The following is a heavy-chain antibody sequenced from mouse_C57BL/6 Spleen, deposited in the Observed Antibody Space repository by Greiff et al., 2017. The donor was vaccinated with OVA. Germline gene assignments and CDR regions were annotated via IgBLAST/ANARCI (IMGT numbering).Heavy chain of an antibody. J-gene: IGHJ3*01. V-gene: IGHV1-72*01. Sequence: QVQLKQPGAELVKPGASVKLSCKASGYTFTSYWMHWVKQRPGRGLEWIGRIDPNSGGTKYNEKFKSKATLTVAKPSSTAYMQLSSLTSDDSAVYYCARCGYYYGAWFAYWGQGTLVTVSA. CDR2: IDPNSGGT. CDR1: GYTFTSYW. CDR3: ARCGYYYGAWFAY. D-gene: IGHD1-1*01.